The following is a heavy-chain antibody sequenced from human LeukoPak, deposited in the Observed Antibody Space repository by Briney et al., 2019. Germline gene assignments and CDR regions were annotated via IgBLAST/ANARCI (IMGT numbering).Heavy chain of an antibody. J-gene: IGHJ4*02. CDR1: GGSISSGSYY. Sequence: SQTLSLTCTVSGGSISSGSYYWSWIRQPPGKGLEWIGSIYYSGSTYYNPSLKSRVTISVDTSKNQFSLKLSSVTAADTAVYYCARDYDSSGYYYFFFGYWGQGTLVTVSS. V-gene: IGHV4-39*07. CDR3: ARDYDSSGYYYFFFGY. D-gene: IGHD3-22*01. CDR2: IYYSGST.